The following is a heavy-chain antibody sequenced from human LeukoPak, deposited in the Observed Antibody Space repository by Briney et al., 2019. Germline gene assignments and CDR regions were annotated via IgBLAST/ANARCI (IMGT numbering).Heavy chain of an antibody. CDR2: MNPNSGNT. CDR3: ARSEYSSSYYYYYYMDV. V-gene: IGHV1-8*03. D-gene: IGHD6-6*01. J-gene: IGHJ6*03. CDR1: GYTFTSYD. Sequence: GASVKVSCKASGYTFTSYDINWVRQATGQGLEWMGWMNPNSGNTGYAQKFQGRVTITRNTSISTAYMELSSLRSEDTAVYYCARSEYSSSYYYYYYMDVWGKGTTVTVSS.